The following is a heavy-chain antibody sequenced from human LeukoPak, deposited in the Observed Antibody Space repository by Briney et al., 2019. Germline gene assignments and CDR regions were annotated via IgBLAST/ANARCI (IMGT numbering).Heavy chain of an antibody. V-gene: IGHV3-33*01. CDR2: VWYDGSNK. CDR3: ARVSSNDNYYFDY. D-gene: IGHD1-20*01. CDR1: GFTFSSYG. Sequence: GGSLRLSCAASGFTFSSYGMPWVRQAPGKGLEWVAVVWYDGSNKYYADSVKGRFTISRDNSKNTLYLQMNSLRAEDTAVYYCARVSSNDNYYFDYWGQGTLVTVSS. J-gene: IGHJ4*02.